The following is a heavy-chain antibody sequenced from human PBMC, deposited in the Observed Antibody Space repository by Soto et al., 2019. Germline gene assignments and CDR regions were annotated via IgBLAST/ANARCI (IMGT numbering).Heavy chain of an antibody. CDR2: ISGSGTNR. Sequence: EVQLLESGGGLVQPGGSLRLSCAASGFTFSSYAMTWVRQAPGKGLEWVSAISGSGTNRYYADSVKGRFTISSDNSKNTLYLQMNSLRAEDTAVYYCAKDRVDYGDYRGLDYWGQGTLVTVSS. J-gene: IGHJ4*02. V-gene: IGHV3-23*01. CDR3: AKDRVDYGDYRGLDY. D-gene: IGHD4-17*01. CDR1: GFTFSSYA.